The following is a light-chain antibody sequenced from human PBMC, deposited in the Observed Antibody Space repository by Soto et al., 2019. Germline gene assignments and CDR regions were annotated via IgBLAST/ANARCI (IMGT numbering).Light chain of an antibody. J-gene: IGKJ1*01. CDR1: QGSSNY. CDR3: QKYDSARWT. Sequence: DIQMTQSASSLSSSVGDRVSITWRASQGSSNYLAWYQQKPGTVPKLLIYAASSLQSGVPSRSSGSGSGTDFTLTISSLQPEGVATYYCQKYDSARWTFGQGTKVDIK. CDR2: AAS. V-gene: IGKV1-27*01.